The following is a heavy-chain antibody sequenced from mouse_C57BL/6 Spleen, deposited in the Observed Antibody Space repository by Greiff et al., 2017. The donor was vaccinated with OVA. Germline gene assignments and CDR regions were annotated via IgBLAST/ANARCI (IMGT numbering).Heavy chain of an antibody. V-gene: IGHV1-18*01. D-gene: IGHD2-1*01. CDR1: GYTFTDYN. J-gene: IGHJ2*01. CDR2: INPNNGGT. CDR3: ARTLLYYGNHAYFDY. Sequence: EVKLMESGPELVKPGASVKIPCKASGYTFTDYNMDWVKQSHGKSLEWIGDINPNNGGTIYNQKFKGKATLTVDKSSSTAYMELRSLTSEDTAVYYCARTLLYYGNHAYFDYWGQGTTLTVSS.